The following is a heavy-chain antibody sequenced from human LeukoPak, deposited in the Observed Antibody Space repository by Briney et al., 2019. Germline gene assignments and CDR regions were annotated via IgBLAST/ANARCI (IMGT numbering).Heavy chain of an antibody. J-gene: IGHJ4*02. CDR2: ITASGTAM. D-gene: IGHD3-10*01. V-gene: IGHV3-48*01. Sequence: GGSLRLSCAASGFTFSSYSMNWVRQAPGKGLEWVSHITASGTAMFYADSVKGRFTISRDNSKNTLYLQMNTLRAEDTAIYYCARVGGAYIFDYWGQGTLVTVSS. CDR3: ARVGGAYIFDY. CDR1: GFTFSSYS.